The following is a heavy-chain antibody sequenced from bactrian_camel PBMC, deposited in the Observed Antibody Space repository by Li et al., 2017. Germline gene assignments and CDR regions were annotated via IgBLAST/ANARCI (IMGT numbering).Heavy chain of an antibody. Sequence: VQLVESGGGLVQPGGSLRLSCAASGFTFSSYYMNWVRQAPGKGLEWVSSVYGSYTYYTASVKGRFTISRDNAKNSVYLQMNNLQPEDTAVYYCARDVVGSWSYGGYWGQGTQVTVS. V-gene: IGHV3-2*01. CDR3: ARDVVGSWSYGGY. CDR1: GFTFSSYY. J-gene: IGHJ6*01. D-gene: IGHD2*01. CDR2: VYGSYT.